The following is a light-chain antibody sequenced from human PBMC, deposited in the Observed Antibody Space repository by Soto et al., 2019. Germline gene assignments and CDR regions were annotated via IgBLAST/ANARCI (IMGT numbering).Light chain of an antibody. J-gene: IGKJ3*01. CDR3: QQSYSTPLIT. V-gene: IGKV1-39*01. CDR1: QSISSY. CDR2: AAS. Sequence: DIQMTQSPSSLSASVGDRVTITCRASQSISSYLNWYQQKPGKAPKLLIYAASSLQSGVPSRFSRSGSGTDFTLTISSLQPEDFATYYCQQSYSTPLITFGPGTKVDIK.